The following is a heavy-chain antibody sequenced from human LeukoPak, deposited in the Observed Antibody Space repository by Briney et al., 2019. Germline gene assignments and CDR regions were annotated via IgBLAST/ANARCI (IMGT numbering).Heavy chain of an antibody. D-gene: IGHD6-13*01. CDR3: ARKGSSFDY. J-gene: IGHJ4*02. V-gene: IGHV4-39*01. CDR1: GGSTGSSSYY. CDR2: IYYSGNT. Sequence: SETLSLTCTLSGGSTGSSSYYWGWIRQPPGKGLEWIGSIYYSGNTYYNPSLKSRVTISVDTSKNQFSLKLSSVTAADTAVYYCARKGSSFDYWGQGTLVTVSS.